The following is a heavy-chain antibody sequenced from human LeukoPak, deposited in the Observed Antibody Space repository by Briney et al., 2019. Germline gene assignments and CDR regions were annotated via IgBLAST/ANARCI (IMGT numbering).Heavy chain of an antibody. J-gene: IGHJ3*01. CDR2: MNPNSGNT. CDR1: GYTFTSYD. CDR3: ASDTSHTGGYYYREDAFDV. D-gene: IGHD3-22*01. Sequence: ASVKVSCKASGYTFTSYDINWVRQATGQGLEWMGWMNPNSGNTGYAQKFQGRVTMTRNTSISTAYMELNSLTSEDTAVYYCASDTSHTGGYYYREDAFDVWGQGTMVIVSS. V-gene: IGHV1-8*01.